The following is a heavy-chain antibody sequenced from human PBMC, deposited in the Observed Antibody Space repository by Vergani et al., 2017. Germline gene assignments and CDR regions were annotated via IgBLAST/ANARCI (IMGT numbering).Heavy chain of an antibody. Sequence: QVQLQQWGAGLLKPSETLSLTCAVHGGSFSGYYWSWIRQPPGKGLEWIGRLHNTGALHYNPPLKNRLTLSLDTPKSQFSLRLRSVTATDTAIYYCAIDLYGGDSGWFDPWGQGLLVTVSS. CDR2: LHNTGAL. CDR1: GGSFSGYY. D-gene: IGHD4-23*01. V-gene: IGHV4-34*01. J-gene: IGHJ5*02. CDR3: AIDLYGGDSGWFDP.